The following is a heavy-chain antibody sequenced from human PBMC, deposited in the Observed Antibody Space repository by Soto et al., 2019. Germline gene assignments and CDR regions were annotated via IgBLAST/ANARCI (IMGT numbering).Heavy chain of an antibody. CDR2: IYYSGST. V-gene: IGHV4-31*03. J-gene: IGHJ3*02. CDR1: GGSISSGGYY. D-gene: IGHD2-21*02. CDR3: ARGGSYCGGDCYSGGDAFDI. Sequence: QVQLQESGPGLVKPSQTLSLTCTVSGGSISSGGYYWSWIRQHPGKGLEWIGYIYYSGSTYYNPSLKSRVTISADTSKNQFSLKLSSVTAADTAVYYCARGGSYCGGDCYSGGDAFDIWGQGTMVTVSS.